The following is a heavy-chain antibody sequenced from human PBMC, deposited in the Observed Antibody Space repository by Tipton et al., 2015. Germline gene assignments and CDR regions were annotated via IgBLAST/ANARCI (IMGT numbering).Heavy chain of an antibody. D-gene: IGHD4-17*01. V-gene: IGHV4-61*01. CDR1: GGSVSSGSYY. Sequence: TLSLTCTVSGGSVSSGSYYWSWIRQPPGKGLEWIGYISYTETSHYNASLKSRVTTSVDTSENQFSLRLSSVTAADTAVYYCARHTVTTEFDVFDIWGQGTRVTVSS. J-gene: IGHJ3*02. CDR2: ISYTETS. CDR3: ARHTVTTEFDVFDI.